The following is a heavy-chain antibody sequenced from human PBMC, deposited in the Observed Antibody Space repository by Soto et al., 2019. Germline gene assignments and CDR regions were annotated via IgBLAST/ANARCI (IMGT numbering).Heavy chain of an antibody. CDR2: IYYSGST. V-gene: IGHV4-59*01. D-gene: IGHD6-13*01. CDR3: ARDSSSWGLTRYFYGMDV. CDR1: GGSISSYY. J-gene: IGHJ6*02. Sequence: KPSETLSLTCTVSGGSISSYYWSWIRQPPGKGLEWIGYIYYSGSTNYNPSLKSRVTISVDTSKNQFSLKLSSVTAADTAVYYCARDSSSWGLTRYFYGMDVWGQGTTVTVS.